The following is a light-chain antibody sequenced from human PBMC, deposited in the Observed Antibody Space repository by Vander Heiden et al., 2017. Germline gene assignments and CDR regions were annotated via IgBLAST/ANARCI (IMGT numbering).Light chain of an antibody. CDR3: QQYYSTPHT. J-gene: IGKJ3*01. Sequence: IVMTQSPDSLAVSLGERATINCKSSQSVLYSSNNKNYLAWYQQKPGQPPKLLIYWASTRESGVPDRFSGSGSGTDFTLTISSLQAEDVAVYYCQQYYSTPHTFSPGTKVDIK. CDR2: WAS. CDR1: QSVLYSSNNKNY. V-gene: IGKV4-1*01.